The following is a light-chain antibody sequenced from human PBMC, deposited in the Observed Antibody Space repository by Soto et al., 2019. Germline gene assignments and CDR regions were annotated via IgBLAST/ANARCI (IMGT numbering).Light chain of an antibody. Sequence: PSTLSASVGDRVTITCRASQSISSWLAWYQQKPGKAPKLLIYDASSLESGVPSRFSASGSGTDFTLTISRLEPEDSAVFYCHLYGASPPTFGQGTKVDIK. J-gene: IGKJ1*01. CDR1: QSISSW. V-gene: IGKV1-5*01. CDR2: DAS. CDR3: HLYGASPPT.